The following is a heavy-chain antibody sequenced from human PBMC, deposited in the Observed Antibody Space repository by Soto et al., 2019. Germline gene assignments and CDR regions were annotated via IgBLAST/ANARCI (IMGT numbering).Heavy chain of an antibody. Sequence: QSQTLSLTCAISGDSVSSNSAAWNWIRQSPSRGLEWLGRTYYRSKWYNDYAVSVKSRITINPDTSKNQFSLQLNSVTPEDTAVYYCARGGIVPAAMFIVPYYYYMDVWGKGTTVTVSS. CDR1: GDSVSSNSAA. CDR2: TYYRSKWYN. D-gene: IGHD2-2*01. V-gene: IGHV6-1*01. J-gene: IGHJ6*03. CDR3: ARGGIVPAAMFIVPYYYYMDV.